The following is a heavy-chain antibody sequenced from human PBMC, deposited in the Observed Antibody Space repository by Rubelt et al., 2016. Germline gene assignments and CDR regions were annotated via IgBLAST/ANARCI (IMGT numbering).Heavy chain of an antibody. V-gene: IGHV3-7*01. CDR3: ALSNSGRQSQGQP. Sequence: EVQLVVSGGGLVQPGGSLRLSCAASGFPFRNYWMSWVRQAPGKGLEGVANLNEDGSKTYYLESGLGRSTISRDNAKNTLFIKMNSLRAEETAVDYCALSNSGRQSQGQPWGQGTLVTVSS. D-gene: IGHD3-10*01. CDR2: LNEDGSKT. J-gene: IGHJ4*02. CDR1: GFPFRNYW.